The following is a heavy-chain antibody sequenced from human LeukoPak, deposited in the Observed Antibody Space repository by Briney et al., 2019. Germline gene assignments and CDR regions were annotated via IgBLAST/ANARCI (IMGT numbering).Heavy chain of an antibody. CDR2: FDPEDGET. CDR1: GYTLTELS. Sequence: GASVKVSCKVSGYTLTELSMHWVRQAPGKGLEWMGGFDPEDGETIYAQKFQGRVTITADESTSTAYMELSSLRSEDTAVYYCARDSVHAVMVRGVRKPFAFEYWGQGTLVTVSS. V-gene: IGHV1-24*01. J-gene: IGHJ4*02. D-gene: IGHD3-10*01. CDR3: ARDSVHAVMVRGVRKPFAFEY.